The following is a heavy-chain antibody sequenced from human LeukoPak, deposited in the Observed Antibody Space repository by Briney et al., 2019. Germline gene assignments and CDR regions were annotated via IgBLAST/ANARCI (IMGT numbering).Heavy chain of an antibody. D-gene: IGHD2-2*01. Sequence: GESLRLPCAASGFTSSAYDMHWVRQITGGGLEWVSTSGTVGDTFYSDSVKGRFTISRENAKNSVHLQMNSLRVEDSAIYFCVRAAMPYIINGRRFDYWGQGTLVTVSS. J-gene: IGHJ4*02. CDR3: VRAAMPYIINGRRFDY. V-gene: IGHV3-13*04. CDR2: SGTVGDT. CDR1: GFTSSAYD.